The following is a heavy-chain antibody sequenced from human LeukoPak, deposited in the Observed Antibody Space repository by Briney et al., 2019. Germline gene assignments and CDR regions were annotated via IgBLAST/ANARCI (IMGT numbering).Heavy chain of an antibody. D-gene: IGHD3-22*01. J-gene: IGHJ1*01. CDR2: IKSDGST. CDR3: ARAPSEIGGYYPEYFRH. Sequence: GGSLRLSCAASGFTFSSYWMHWVRQAPGKGLVWVSRIKSDGSTNYADSVKGRFTISRDNAKNTVSLQMNSLGTEDTGVYYCARAPSEIGGYYPEYFRHWGQGTLVTVSS. V-gene: IGHV3-74*01. CDR1: GFTFSSYW.